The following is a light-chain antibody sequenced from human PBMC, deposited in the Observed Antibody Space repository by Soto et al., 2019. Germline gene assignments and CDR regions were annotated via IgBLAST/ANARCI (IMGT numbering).Light chain of an antibody. CDR3: QQRKTWPPIT. Sequence: EIELTQSPATLSLSPGERATLSCRASQNVEGYLAWYQQKPGQAPRLLIYDASNRATGIPARFSGSGSGTDFPLTISSLAPEDFAVYYCQQRKTWPPITFGQGTRLEIK. V-gene: IGKV3-11*01. CDR1: QNVEGY. CDR2: DAS. J-gene: IGKJ5*01.